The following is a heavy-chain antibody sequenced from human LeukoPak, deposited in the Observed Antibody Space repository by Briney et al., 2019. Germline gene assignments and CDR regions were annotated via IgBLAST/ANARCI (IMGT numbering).Heavy chain of an antibody. D-gene: IGHD2-21*02. CDR3: MSARCGSGCYILDS. Sequence: GRSLTLSCAASGFTFSSSAMHWVRQAPGKGLEWVALISSDGSTTYFPDSVKGRFSISRDNSKNTLYLQMNSLRDEDTAVYYCMSARCGSGCYILDSWGQGTLVTVSS. CDR2: ISSDGSTT. CDR1: GFTFSSSA. J-gene: IGHJ4*02. V-gene: IGHV3-30-3*01.